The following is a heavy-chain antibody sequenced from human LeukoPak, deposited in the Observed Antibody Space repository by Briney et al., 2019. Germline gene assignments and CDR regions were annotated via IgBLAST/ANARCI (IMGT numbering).Heavy chain of an antibody. CDR3: ARDRTTGTTYTDAFDI. CDR2: IYYSGST. CDR1: GGSVSSGSYY. Sequence: SETLSLTCTVSGGSVSSGSYYWSWIRQPPGKGLEWIGYIYYSGSTNYNPSLKSRVTISVDTSKNQFSLKLSSVTAADTAVYYCARDRTTGTTYTDAFDIWGQGTMVTVSS. V-gene: IGHV4-61*01. J-gene: IGHJ3*02. D-gene: IGHD1-1*01.